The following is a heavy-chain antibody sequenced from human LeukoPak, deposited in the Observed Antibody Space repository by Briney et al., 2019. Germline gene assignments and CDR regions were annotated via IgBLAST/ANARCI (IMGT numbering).Heavy chain of an antibody. CDR2: VYYSGST. CDR1: GYSISSSNW. V-gene: IGHV4-28*01. J-gene: IGHJ4*02. D-gene: IGHD4-23*01. CDR3: ARSVDGGNSPFDY. Sequence: SDTLSLTCTVSGYSISSSNWWGWIRQPPGKGLEWFGYVYYSGSTYYNPSLKSRVTMSVDTSKNQFSLKLSSVTAVYTAVYYCARSVDGGNSPFDYWGQGTLVTVSS.